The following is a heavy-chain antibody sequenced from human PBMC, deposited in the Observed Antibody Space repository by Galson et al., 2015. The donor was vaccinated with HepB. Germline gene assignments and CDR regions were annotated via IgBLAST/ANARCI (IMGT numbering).Heavy chain of an antibody. Sequence: CAISGDSVSSNSAAWNWIRQSPSRGLEWLGRTYYRSKWYNNYAVSVKSRITINPDTSKNQFSLQLNSVTPEDTAVYYCAREPEMATTWGIWDYWGQGTLVTVSS. V-gene: IGHV6-1*01. D-gene: IGHD5-24*01. CDR1: GDSVSSNSAA. CDR2: TYYRSKWYN. CDR3: AREPEMATTWGIWDY. J-gene: IGHJ4*02.